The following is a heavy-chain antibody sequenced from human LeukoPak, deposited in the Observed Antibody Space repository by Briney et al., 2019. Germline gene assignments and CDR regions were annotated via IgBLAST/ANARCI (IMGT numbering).Heavy chain of an antibody. CDR2: ISYDGSNT. Sequence: GTSLRLSCAASGFTFTDYSMHWVRQAPGRGLEWVAVISYDGSNTYYRDSVKGRFTISRDDSRNTVSLQMNSLRAEDTALYYCAKSNGYCSGGNCYQNSWGQGTLVTVSS. CDR3: AKSNGYCSGGNCYQNS. CDR1: GFTFTDYS. D-gene: IGHD2-15*01. V-gene: IGHV3-30-3*02. J-gene: IGHJ4*02.